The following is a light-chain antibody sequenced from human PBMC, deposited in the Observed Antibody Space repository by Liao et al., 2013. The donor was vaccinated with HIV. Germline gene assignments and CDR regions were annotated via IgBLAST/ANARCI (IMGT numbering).Light chain of an antibody. Sequence: SFELTQPPSVSVSPGQTASITCSGNHLGDRYVSWYQQRPGQSPVLVIYQDSKRPSGIHERFSGSNSGNTATLTIRGTQAVDEADYYCQAWDSSTASYVFGTGTKVTVL. CDR1: HLGDRY. CDR2: QDS. CDR3: QAWDSSTASYV. V-gene: IGLV3-1*01. J-gene: IGLJ1*01.